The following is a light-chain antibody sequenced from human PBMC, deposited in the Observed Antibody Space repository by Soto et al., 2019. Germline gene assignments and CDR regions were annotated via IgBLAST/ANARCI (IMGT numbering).Light chain of an antibody. CDR2: AAS. J-gene: IGKJ2*01. Sequence: DIQMTQSPSSLSASVGARVTITCRASESISNDLHWYQQKPGKAPKILIYAASTLQSGVPSRFSGSGSGTYFTLTISSLQPEDFATYYCQQSYTASPYTFGQGTKLQIK. CDR1: ESISND. CDR3: QQSYTASPYT. V-gene: IGKV1-39*01.